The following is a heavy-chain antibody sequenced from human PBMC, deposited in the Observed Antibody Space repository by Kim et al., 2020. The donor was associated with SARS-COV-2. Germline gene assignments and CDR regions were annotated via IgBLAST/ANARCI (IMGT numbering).Heavy chain of an antibody. Sequence: YTDSGKGRCASSRDNSKKTVYLKMNSMRAEDTAVYYCAKDKGKLSFDYWGQGPLVTVSS. CDR3: AKDKGKLSFDY. J-gene: IGHJ4*02. V-gene: IGHV3-30*02. D-gene: IGHD2-15*01.